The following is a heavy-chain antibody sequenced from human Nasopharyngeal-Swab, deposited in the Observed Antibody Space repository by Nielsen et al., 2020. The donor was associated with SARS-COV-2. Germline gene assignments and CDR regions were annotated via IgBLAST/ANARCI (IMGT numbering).Heavy chain of an antibody. CDR1: GFTFSTYG. J-gene: IGHJ4*02. CDR3: ARGEGVQASAYYDSSGYFPFDY. V-gene: IGHV3-33*01. D-gene: IGHD3-22*01. CDR2: IWYDGTDN. Sequence: GESLKISCAASGFTFSTYGMHWVRQAPGKGLEWVAIIWYDGTDNYYADSVKGRFTISRDNSKNTPYLQMNSLRAEDTAVYYCARGEGVQASAYYDSSGYFPFDYWGQGTLATVSS.